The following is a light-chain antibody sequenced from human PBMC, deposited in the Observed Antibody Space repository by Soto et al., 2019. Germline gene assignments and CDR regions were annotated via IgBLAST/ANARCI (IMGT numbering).Light chain of an antibody. CDR1: QSVSSN. J-gene: IGKJ1*01. Sequence: EILMTQSPVTLSVSPGERATLSCRASQSVSSNLAWYQQKPGQAPSLLIYGAFTRATGIPARFSGTGSGTEFTLTISSLQSEDFALYYCHRYGSSPGTFGQGTKVDIK. CDR2: GAF. CDR3: HRYGSSPGT. V-gene: IGKV3-15*01.